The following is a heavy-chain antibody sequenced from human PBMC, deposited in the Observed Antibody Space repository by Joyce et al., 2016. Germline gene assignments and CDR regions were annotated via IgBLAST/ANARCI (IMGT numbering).Heavy chain of an antibody. Sequence: QVLLVQSGATVKRPGSSLKVSCKSSGGAFSNFTVNWVRQAPGQRLEWIGEISPFFGAAKYAGHFQGRVTLTADLSTRTAFMELSSLTSADTAVYYCARGGTSSDHFFFYTLDIWGPGTTVIVSS. J-gene: IGHJ6*02. D-gene: IGHD1-14*01. CDR3: ARGGTSSDHFFFYTLDI. CDR1: GGAFSNFT. CDR2: ISPFFGAA. V-gene: IGHV1-69*12.